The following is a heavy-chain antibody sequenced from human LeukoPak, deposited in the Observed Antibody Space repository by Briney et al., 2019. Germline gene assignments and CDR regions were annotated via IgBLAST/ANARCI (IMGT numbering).Heavy chain of an antibody. V-gene: IGHV3-48*03. D-gene: IGHD6-19*01. CDR2: ISSSGRIV. J-gene: IGHJ3*02. CDR1: GFTFSSYE. CDR3: AREGWLTPRGAFDI. Sequence: GGSLRLSCAASGFTFSSYEMNWVRQAPGKGREWVSYISSSGRIVYYENSVKCRFTISRDNAKNSLYLQMNSLRAEDTAVYYCAREGWLTPRGAFDIWGQGTMVTVSS.